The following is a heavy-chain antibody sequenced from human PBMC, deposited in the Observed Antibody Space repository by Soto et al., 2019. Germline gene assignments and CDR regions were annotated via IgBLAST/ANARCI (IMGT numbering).Heavy chain of an antibody. CDR1: EFTFSNYA. V-gene: IGHV3-23*01. CDR3: ARCVVLSTTSGGWCNWFDP. J-gene: IGHJ5*02. Sequence: GSLRLSCTASEFTFSNYAMSWVRQAPGKGLEWVSAISASGAATYYVDSVKGRFTISRDNSKNTLYVQMNSLRAEDTGVYYCARCVVLSTTSGGWCNWFDPRGQGTLVTVSS. CDR2: ISASGAAT. D-gene: IGHD2-21*01.